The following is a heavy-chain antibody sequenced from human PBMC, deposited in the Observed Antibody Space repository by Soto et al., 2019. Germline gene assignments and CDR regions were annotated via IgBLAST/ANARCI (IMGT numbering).Heavy chain of an antibody. CDR3: ARGRGGGDAVFDY. J-gene: IGHJ4*02. Sequence: GGSLRLSCAASGLTFSTYAMSWVRQAPGKGLEWVSSIIYSGDSTFYAASVKGRFTISRDNSKSTLYLQMSSLRSEDTAVYYCARGRGGGDAVFDYWGQGTLVTVS. V-gene: IGHV3-23*01. CDR1: GLTFSTYA. D-gene: IGHD2-21*02. CDR2: IIYSGDST.